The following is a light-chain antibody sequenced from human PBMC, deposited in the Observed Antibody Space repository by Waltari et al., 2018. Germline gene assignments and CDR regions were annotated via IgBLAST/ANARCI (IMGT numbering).Light chain of an antibody. J-gene: IGKJ1*01. CDR1: QDISSY. V-gene: IGKV1-17*01. CDR3: LQHHSYPRT. CDR2: AAS. Sequence: DIQMTQSPSSLSASVGDTVPITCRASQDISSYLNWFQQKPGKAPKLLIYAASSLESGVPSRFSGSGSGTEFTLTISSLQPEDFAAYYCLQHHSYPRTFGQGTKVEI.